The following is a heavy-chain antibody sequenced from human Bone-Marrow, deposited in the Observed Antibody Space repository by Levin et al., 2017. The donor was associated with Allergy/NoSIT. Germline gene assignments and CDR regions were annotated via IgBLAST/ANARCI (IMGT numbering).Heavy chain of an antibody. CDR1: GGSVTTTNW. CDR3: ARVGDVSEYYYAVDV. V-gene: IGHV4-4*02. D-gene: IGHD2/OR15-2a*01. J-gene: IGHJ6*02. Sequence: ASQTLSLTCVVSGGSVTTTNWWSWVRHTPGKGLEWIGQVYHRGSTNYNPSLRGRVTISLDKSKNQFSLKLISVTATDTATYYCARVGDVSEYYYAVDVWGPGAPVTVSS. CDR2: VYHRGST.